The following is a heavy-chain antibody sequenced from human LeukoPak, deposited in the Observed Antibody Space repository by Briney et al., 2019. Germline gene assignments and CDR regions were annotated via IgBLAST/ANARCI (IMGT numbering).Heavy chain of an antibody. D-gene: IGHD2-15*01. CDR2: INHSGST. V-gene: IGHV4-34*01. CDR1: GGSFSGYY. Sequence: SETLSLTCAVYGGSFSGYYWSWIRQPPGKGLEWIGEINHSGSTNYNPSLKSRVTISVDTSKNQFSLKLSSVTAADTAVYYCARWGSGWLNWFDPWGQGTLVTVSS. CDR3: ARWGSGWLNWFDP. J-gene: IGHJ5*02.